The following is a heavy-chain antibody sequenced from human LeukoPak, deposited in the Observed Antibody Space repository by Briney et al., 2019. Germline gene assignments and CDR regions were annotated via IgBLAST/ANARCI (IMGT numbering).Heavy chain of an antibody. V-gene: IGHV1-69*13. CDR2: IIPIFGTA. Sequence: ASVKVSCKASGGTFSSYAISWVRQAPGQGLEWMGGIIPIFGTANYAQKFQGRVTITADESTSTAYMELSSLRPEDTAVYYCARVQDYYDSSGYYSPHFDYWGQGTLVTVSS. J-gene: IGHJ4*02. CDR3: ARVQDYYDSSGYYSPHFDY. D-gene: IGHD3-22*01. CDR1: GGTFSSYA.